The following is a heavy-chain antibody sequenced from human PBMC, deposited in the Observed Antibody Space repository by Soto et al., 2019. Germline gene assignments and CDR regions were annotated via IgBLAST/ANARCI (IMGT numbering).Heavy chain of an antibody. Sequence: SGPLSLTGAVYCGSFIGYYWSWIRQPPGKGLEWIGESNHSGSTNYNPSLKSRVTISVDTSKNQFSLKLSSVTAADTAVYYCARGNRPVAFDIWGQGTMVTVSS. D-gene: IGHD4-17*01. V-gene: IGHV4-34*01. CDR2: SNHSGST. CDR3: ARGNRPVAFDI. CDR1: CGSFIGYY. J-gene: IGHJ3*02.